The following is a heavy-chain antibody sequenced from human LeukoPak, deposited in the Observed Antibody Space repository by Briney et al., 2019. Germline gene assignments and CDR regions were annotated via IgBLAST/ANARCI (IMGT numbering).Heavy chain of an antibody. J-gene: IGHJ4*02. CDR3: TTPHPDYGGYY. V-gene: IGHV3-15*01. CDR2: IKSKTDGGTT. CDR1: GFTFSNAW. D-gene: IGHD4-23*01. Sequence: GGSLRLSCAASGFTFSNAWMSWVRQAPGKGLEWVGRIKSKTDGGTTDYAAPVKGRFTISRDVSKNTLYLQMNSLKTEDTAVYYCTTPHPDYGGYYWGQGTLVTVSS.